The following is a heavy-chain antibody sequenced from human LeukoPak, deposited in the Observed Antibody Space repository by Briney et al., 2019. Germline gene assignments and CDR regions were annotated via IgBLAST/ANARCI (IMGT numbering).Heavy chain of an antibody. CDR2: INPNSGGT. CDR1: GYTFTGYY. V-gene: IGHV1-2*02. CDR3: AREEADIVVVPAADDY. Sequence: ASVKVSCKASGYTFTGYYMHWVRQAPGQGLEWMGWINPNSGGTNYAQKFQGRVTMTRDTSISTAYMELSRLRSDDTAVYYCAREEADIVVVPAADDYWGQGTLVTVSS. J-gene: IGHJ4*02. D-gene: IGHD2-2*01.